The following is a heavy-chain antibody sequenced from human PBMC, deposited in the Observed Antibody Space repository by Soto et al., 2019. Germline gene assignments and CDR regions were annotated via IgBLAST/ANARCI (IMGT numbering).Heavy chain of an antibody. V-gene: IGHV1-69*13. Sequence: GASVKVSCKAYGGTFSSYAINWVRQAPGQGLEWMGGFIPFFGTSDYAQTFQGRVTITADESTSTAYMELSSLRSEDSAVYYCARSSGYCISSTCYSLQFLEWSLRGMDVWGQGTTVTVSS. CDR3: ARSSGYCISSTCYSLQFLEWSLRGMDV. CDR1: GGTFSSYA. CDR2: FIPFFGTS. D-gene: IGHD2-2*01. J-gene: IGHJ6*02.